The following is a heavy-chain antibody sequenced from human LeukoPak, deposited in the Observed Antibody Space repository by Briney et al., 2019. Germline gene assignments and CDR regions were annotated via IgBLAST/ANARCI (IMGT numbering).Heavy chain of an antibody. CDR2: INHSGST. V-gene: IGHV4-34*01. Sequence: KPSETLSLTCAVYGGSFSGYYWSWIRQPPGKGLEWIGEINHSGSTNYNPSLKSRVTISVDTSKNQFSLKLSSVTAADTAVYYCARGTKATIWWPFDIWGQGTMVTVSS. CDR3: ARGTKATIWWPFDI. J-gene: IGHJ3*02. CDR1: GGSFSGYY. D-gene: IGHD5-12*01.